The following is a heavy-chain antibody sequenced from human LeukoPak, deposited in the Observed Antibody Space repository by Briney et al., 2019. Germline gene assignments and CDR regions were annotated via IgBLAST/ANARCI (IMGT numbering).Heavy chain of an antibody. J-gene: IGHJ4*02. CDR3: ARENDGDYVDYFDY. Sequence: ASVKVSCKASGYTFTGYYMHWVRQAPGQGLEWMGWINPNSGGTNYAQKFQGRVTMTRDTSISTAYMELSRLRSDDTDVYYCARENDGDYVDYFDYWGQGTLVTVSS. CDR1: GYTFTGYY. V-gene: IGHV1-2*02. CDR2: INPNSGGT. D-gene: IGHD4-17*01.